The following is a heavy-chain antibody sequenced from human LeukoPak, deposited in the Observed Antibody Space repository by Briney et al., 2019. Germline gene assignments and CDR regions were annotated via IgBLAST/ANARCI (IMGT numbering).Heavy chain of an antibody. D-gene: IGHD5-24*01. J-gene: IGHJ4*02. CDR1: GFTFSSYW. Sequence: PGGSLRLSCAASGFTFSSYWMSWVRQAPGKGLEWVAHIKQDGSEKYYVDSVKGRFTISRDNAKNSLYLQMNSLRAEDTAVYYCARVHRDGYNDYFDYWGQGTLVTVSS. V-gene: IGHV3-7*01. CDR2: IKQDGSEK. CDR3: ARVHRDGYNDYFDY.